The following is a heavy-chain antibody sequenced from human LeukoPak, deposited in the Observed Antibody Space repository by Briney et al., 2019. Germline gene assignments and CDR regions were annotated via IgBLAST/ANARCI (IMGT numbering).Heavy chain of an antibody. CDR1: GFTFSSYG. CDR3: AKGSLEWLLFYGMDV. D-gene: IGHD3-3*01. J-gene: IGHJ6*02. Sequence: GGSLRLSCAASGFTFSSYGMQWVRQAPGKGLEWVAGISYDGSNKYYADSVKGRFTISRDNSKNTLYLQMNSLRAEDTAVYYCAKGSLEWLLFYGMDVWGQGTTVTVSS. V-gene: IGHV3-30*18. CDR2: ISYDGSNK.